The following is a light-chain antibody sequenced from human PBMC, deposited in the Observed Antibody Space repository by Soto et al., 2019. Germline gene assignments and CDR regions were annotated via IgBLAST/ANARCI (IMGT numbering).Light chain of an antibody. Sequence: QSALTQPASVSGSPGQSITISCTGTSSDVGSYNYVSWYQQHPDKAPKLMIYEVSNRPSGVSNRFSGSKSGNTASLTISGLQAEDEADYYCSSYRDSNRLDVFGTGTKVTVL. CDR2: EVS. CDR3: SSYRDSNRLDV. J-gene: IGLJ1*01. V-gene: IGLV2-14*01. CDR1: SSDVGSYNY.